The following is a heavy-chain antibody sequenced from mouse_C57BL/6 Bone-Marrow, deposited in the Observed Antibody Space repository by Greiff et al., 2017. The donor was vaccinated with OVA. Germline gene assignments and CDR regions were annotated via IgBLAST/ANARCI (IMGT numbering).Heavy chain of an antibody. D-gene: IGHD2-4*01. Sequence: EVKVVESGGDLVKPGGSLKLSCAASGFTFSSYGMSWVRQTPDKRLEWVATIRSGGSYTYYPDSVKGRFTISRDNAKNTLYLQMSSLKSEDTAMYYCARPDYDYDQYYAMDYWGQGTSVTVSS. V-gene: IGHV5-6*01. J-gene: IGHJ4*01. CDR2: IRSGGSYT. CDR3: ARPDYDYDQYYAMDY. CDR1: GFTFSSYG.